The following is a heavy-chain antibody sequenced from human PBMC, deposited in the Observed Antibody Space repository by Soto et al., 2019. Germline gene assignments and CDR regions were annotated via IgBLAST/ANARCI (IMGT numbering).Heavy chain of an antibody. CDR2: ISAYNGNT. CDR3: ARDEGYKWNYGGSWFDP. J-gene: IGHJ5*02. Sequence: QVQLVQSGAEVKKPGASVKVSCKASGYTFTSYGISWVREAPGQGLEWMGWISAYNGNTNYAQKLQGRVTMTTDTSTSTAYMELRSLRSDDTAVYYCARDEGYKWNYGGSWFDPWGQGTLVTVSS. CDR1: GYTFTSYG. D-gene: IGHD1-7*01. V-gene: IGHV1-18*01.